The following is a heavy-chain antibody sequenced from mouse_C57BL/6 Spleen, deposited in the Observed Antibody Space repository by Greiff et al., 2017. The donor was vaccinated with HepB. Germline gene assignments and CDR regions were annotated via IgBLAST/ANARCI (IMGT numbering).Heavy chain of an antibody. CDR1: GYTFTSYW. CDR2: IDPSDSET. V-gene: IGHV1-52*01. Sequence: QVQLKQSGAELVRPGSSVKLSCKASGYTFTSYWMHWVKQRPIQGLEWIGNIDPSDSETHYNQKFKDKATLTVDKSSSTAYMQLSSLTSEDSAVYYCARETMGLGAMDYWGQGTSVTVSS. D-gene: IGHD1-1*02. CDR3: ARETMGLGAMDY. J-gene: IGHJ4*01.